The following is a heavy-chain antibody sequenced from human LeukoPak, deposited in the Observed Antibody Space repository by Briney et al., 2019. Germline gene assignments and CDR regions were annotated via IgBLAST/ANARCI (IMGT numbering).Heavy chain of an antibody. Sequence: SVKASCKASGGTFSASPLSWVRQAPGQGLEWMGGTIPRFGTTHYAQKFQGRVSISADTSTRTLYLEVSSLRSEDTAIYYCGIWPGVATEDFWSGPLNYWGQGTLVTVSS. D-gene: IGHD3-3*01. CDR2: TIPRFGTT. J-gene: IGHJ4*02. CDR3: GIWPGVATEDFWSGPLNY. V-gene: IGHV1-69*06. CDR1: GGTFSASP.